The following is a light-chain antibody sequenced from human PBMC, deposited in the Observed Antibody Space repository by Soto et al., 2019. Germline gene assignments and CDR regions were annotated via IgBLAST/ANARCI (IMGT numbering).Light chain of an antibody. CDR3: QQYGVSTPNT. V-gene: IGKV3-20*01. CDR1: QAVSSSY. CDR2: GTS. Sequence: EIVLTQSPGTLSLSPGERATLSCGASQAVSSSYLAWYQQKPGQAPRLLIYGTSSRATGIPDRFSCSGSGTDVTITISRLEPEDFAVYDCQQYGVSTPNTFGQGTKLEIK. J-gene: IGKJ2*01.